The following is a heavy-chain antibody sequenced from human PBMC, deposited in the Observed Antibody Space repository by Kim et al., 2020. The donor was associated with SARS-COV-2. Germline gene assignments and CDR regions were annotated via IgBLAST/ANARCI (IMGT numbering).Heavy chain of an antibody. Sequence: YYADSVKGRFTISSDNSKNTLYLQMNSLRAEDTAVYYCARDWGQQRNFDYWGQGTLVTVSS. V-gene: IGHV3-33*01. CDR3: ARDWGQQRNFDY. J-gene: IGHJ4*02. D-gene: IGHD6-13*01.